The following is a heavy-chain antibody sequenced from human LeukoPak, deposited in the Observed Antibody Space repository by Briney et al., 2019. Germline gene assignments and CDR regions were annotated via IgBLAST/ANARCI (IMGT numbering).Heavy chain of an antibody. CDR3: ARATLVAGAPHAFDI. J-gene: IGHJ3*02. CDR1: GFTFTSYA. Sequence: GGSLRLSCAVSGFTFTSYAMSWVRQAPGKGLEWVSAISGSGGSTYYADSVKGRFTISRDNSKNTLYLQMNSLRAEDTAVYYCARATLVAGAPHAFDIWGQGTMVTVSS. CDR2: ISGSGGST. D-gene: IGHD2-21*01. V-gene: IGHV3-23*01.